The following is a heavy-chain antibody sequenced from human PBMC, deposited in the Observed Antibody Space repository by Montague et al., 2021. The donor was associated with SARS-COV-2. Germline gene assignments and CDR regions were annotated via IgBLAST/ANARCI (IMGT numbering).Heavy chain of an antibody. V-gene: IGHV4-59*02. Sequence: SETLSLTCTVSGGSVSSYYWSWIRQSPGKGLQWLGYIYYSGSTDYNPSLKSRVTMSVDTSKNQLSLRLNSVTTADTAVYFCARAGGCYDYWSGYSSSAGFFDPWGQGILVTVSS. CDR1: GGSVSSYY. J-gene: IGHJ5*02. CDR3: ARAGGCYDYWSGYSSSAGFFDP. D-gene: IGHD3-3*01. CDR2: IYYSGST.